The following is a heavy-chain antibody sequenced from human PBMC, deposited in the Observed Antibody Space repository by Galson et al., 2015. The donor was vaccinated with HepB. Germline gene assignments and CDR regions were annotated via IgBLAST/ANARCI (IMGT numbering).Heavy chain of an antibody. D-gene: IGHD6-13*01. V-gene: IGHV3-21*01. Sequence: SLRLSCAASGFTFSTYSMTWVRQAPGKGLEWVSYISRSSTYIYYVDSMKGRFTISRDNAQNSLYLQMNTLRAEDTAVYYCARSPSWFDAFEIWGQKTMVAGSS. CDR2: ISRSSTYI. CDR1: GFTFSTYS. CDR3: ARSPSWFDAFEI. J-gene: IGHJ3*02.